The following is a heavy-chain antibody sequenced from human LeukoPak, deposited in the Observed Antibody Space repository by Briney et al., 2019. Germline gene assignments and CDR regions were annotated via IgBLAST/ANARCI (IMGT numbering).Heavy chain of an antibody. V-gene: IGHV3-23*01. Sequence: PGGSLRLSCTASRFTFANYAMSWVRQAPGKGLEWVSSITGTDASTFYADSVKGRFTISRDNPKNTLYLQMNSLRAEDTAVYYCAKTPGQRRPSECDYWGQGTLVTVSS. CDR2: ITGTDAST. J-gene: IGHJ4*02. D-gene: IGHD6-25*01. CDR1: RFTFANYA. CDR3: AKTPGQRRPSECDY.